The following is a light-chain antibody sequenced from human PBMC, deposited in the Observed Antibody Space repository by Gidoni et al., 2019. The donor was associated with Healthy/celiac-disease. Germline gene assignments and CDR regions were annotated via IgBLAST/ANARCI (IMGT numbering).Light chain of an antibody. Sequence: DIQMTQSPYSLSASVGDSVTITCQASQAISNYLNWYQQKPGKAPKLLIYDASNLETGVPSRFSGSGSGTDFTFTISSLQPEDIATYYCQQYDNLPLTFGGGTKVEIK. CDR1: QAISNY. V-gene: IGKV1-33*01. CDR2: DAS. J-gene: IGKJ4*01. CDR3: QQYDNLPLT.